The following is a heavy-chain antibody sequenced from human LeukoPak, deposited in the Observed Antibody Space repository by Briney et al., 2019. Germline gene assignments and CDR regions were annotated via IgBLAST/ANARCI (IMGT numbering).Heavy chain of an antibody. D-gene: IGHD2-15*01. CDR2: ISGSGDRT. V-gene: IGHV3-23*01. CDR3: AKGWHNWWYFDY. CDR1: GFTFSSCD. J-gene: IGHJ4*02. Sequence: TGGSLRLSCAASGFTFSSCDMSWVRQAPGKGLEWVSAISGSGDRTYYADSVKGRFTFSRDNSKNTLYLQMNSLRAEDTAVYYCAKGWHNWWYFDYWGQGTLVTVSS.